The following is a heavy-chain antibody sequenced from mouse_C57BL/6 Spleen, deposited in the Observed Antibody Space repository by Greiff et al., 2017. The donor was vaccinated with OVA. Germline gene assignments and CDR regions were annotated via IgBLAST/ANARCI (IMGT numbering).Heavy chain of an antibody. J-gene: IGHJ3*01. CDR1: GYTFTSYW. Sequence: VQLQQSGAELVKPGASVKMSCKASGYTFTSYWITWVKQRPGQGLEWIGDIYPGSGSTNYNEKFKSKATLTVDTSSSTAYMQLSSLTSEDSAVYDCAREGSSGSSLAYWGQGTLVTVSA. V-gene: IGHV1-55*01. CDR2: IYPGSGST. D-gene: IGHD1-1*01. CDR3: AREGSSGSSLAY.